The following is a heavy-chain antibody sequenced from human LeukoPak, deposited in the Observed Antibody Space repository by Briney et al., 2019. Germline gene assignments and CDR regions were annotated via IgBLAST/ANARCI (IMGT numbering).Heavy chain of an antibody. CDR3: TRHTERNSD. V-gene: IGHV3-73*01. J-gene: IGHJ4*02. Sequence: GGSLRLYCAASGFTFSDSTIHWVRQASGKGLEWVGRIRTKPNTYATAYAASVKGSFTISRDDSKNTAYLQMNSLKTDDTAVYYCTRHTERNSDWGQGTLVTVSS. D-gene: IGHD2/OR15-2a*01. CDR2: IRTKPNTYAT. CDR1: GFTFSDST.